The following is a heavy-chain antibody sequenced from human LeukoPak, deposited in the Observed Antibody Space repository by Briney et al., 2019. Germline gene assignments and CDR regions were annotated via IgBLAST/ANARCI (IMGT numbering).Heavy chain of an antibody. CDR2: ISSSSTYI. CDR3: ARAPRDWYYFDY. Sequence: GGSLRLSCAASGFTFSSYSMNWVRQAPGKGLEWVSSISSSSTYIYYADLVKGRFTISRDNAKNSLYLQMNSLRAEDTAVYYCARAPRDWYYFDYWGQGTLVTVSS. D-gene: IGHD3/OR15-3a*01. V-gene: IGHV3-21*06. CDR1: GFTFSSYS. J-gene: IGHJ4*02.